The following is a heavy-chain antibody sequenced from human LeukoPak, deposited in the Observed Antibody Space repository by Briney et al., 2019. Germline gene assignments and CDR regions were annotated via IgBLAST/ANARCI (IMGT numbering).Heavy chain of an antibody. CDR2: IYYSGST. V-gene: IGHV4-39*07. J-gene: IGHJ3*02. CDR3: ARASPVVVTATPRGPDAFDI. Sequence: SETLSLTCTVSGGSISSSSYYWGWIRQPPGKGLEWIGSIYYSGSTYYNPSLKSRVTISVDTSKNQFSLKLSSVTAADTAVYYCARASPVVVTATPRGPDAFDIWGQGTMVTVSS. CDR1: GGSISSSSYY. D-gene: IGHD2-21*02.